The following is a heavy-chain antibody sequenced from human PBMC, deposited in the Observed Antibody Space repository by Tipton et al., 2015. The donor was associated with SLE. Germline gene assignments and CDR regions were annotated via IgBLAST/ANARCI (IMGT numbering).Heavy chain of an antibody. Sequence: LRLSCTVSGGSVSSADYFWNWIRQPAGKGPEWIGRILTSGSTDYNSSLKGRVTMSVDTAKNQFSLKLSSGTAADTAMYYCTRELGTFDIWGQGTMVAVSS. V-gene: IGHV4-61*02. J-gene: IGHJ3*02. CDR2: ILTSGST. CDR1: GGSVSSADYF. CDR3: TRELGTFDI.